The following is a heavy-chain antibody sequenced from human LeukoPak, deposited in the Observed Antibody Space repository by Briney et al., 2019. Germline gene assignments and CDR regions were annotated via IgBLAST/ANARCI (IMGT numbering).Heavy chain of an antibody. CDR3: AREDYDSSGPLYFDY. J-gene: IGHJ4*02. D-gene: IGHD3-22*01. CDR2: INHSGST. V-gene: IGHV4-34*01. Sequence: SETLSLTCAVYGGPFSGYYWSWIRQPPGKGLEWIGEINHSGSTNYNPSLKSRVTISVGTSKNQFSLKLSSVTAADTAVYYCAREDYDSSGPLYFDYWGQGTLVTVSS. CDR1: GGPFSGYY.